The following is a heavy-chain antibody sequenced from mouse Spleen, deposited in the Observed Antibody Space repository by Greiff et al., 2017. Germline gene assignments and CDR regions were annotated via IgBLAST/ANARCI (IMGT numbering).Heavy chain of an antibody. Sequence: QVQLQQPGAELVKPGASVKLSCKASGYTFTSYWMHWVKQRPGQGLEWIGMIHPNSGSTNYHEKFKSKATLTVDKSSSTAYMQLSSLTSEDSAVYYCARTYYSNYVFAYWGQGTLVTVSA. J-gene: IGHJ3*01. CDR3: ARTYYSNYVFAY. V-gene: IGHV1-64*01. CDR1: GYTFTSYW. D-gene: IGHD2-5*01. CDR2: IHPNSGST.